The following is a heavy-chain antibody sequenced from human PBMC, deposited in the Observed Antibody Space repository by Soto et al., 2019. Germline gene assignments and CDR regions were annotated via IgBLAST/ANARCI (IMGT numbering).Heavy chain of an antibody. CDR3: ARSYDFWSGYYGRFDY. V-gene: IGHV4-59*01. D-gene: IGHD3-3*01. CDR2: IYYSGST. CDR1: GGSISSYY. J-gene: IGHJ4*02. Sequence: QVQLQESGPGLVKPSEPLSLTCTVSGGSISSYYWSWIRQPPGKGLERIGYIYYSGSTNYNPSLKSRVTISVDTSKHQFSLKLSSVTAADTAVYYCARSYDFWSGYYGRFDYWGQGTLVTVSS.